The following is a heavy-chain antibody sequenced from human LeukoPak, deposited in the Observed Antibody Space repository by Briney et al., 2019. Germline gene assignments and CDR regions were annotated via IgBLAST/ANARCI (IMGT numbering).Heavy chain of an antibody. D-gene: IGHD5-12*01. J-gene: IGHJ4*02. V-gene: IGHV4-34*01. Sequence: SETLSLTCAVYGGSFSGYYWSWIRQPPGKGLEWIGEINHSGSTNYNPSLKSRVTISVDTSKNQFSLKLSSATAADTAVYYCARIRGYSGYEADYWGQGTLVTVSS. CDR2: INHSGST. CDR1: GGSFSGYY. CDR3: ARIRGYSGYEADY.